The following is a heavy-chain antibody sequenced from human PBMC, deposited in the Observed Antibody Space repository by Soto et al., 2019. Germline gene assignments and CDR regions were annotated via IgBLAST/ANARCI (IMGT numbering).Heavy chain of an antibody. CDR1: GGTFSSYA. CDR2: IIPIFGTA. D-gene: IGHD2-21*02. J-gene: IGHJ6*02. Sequence: GAAVKVSCKASGGTFSSYAISWVRQAPGQGXEWMGGIIPIFGTANYAQKFQGRVTITADKSTSTAYMELSSLRSEDTAVYYCARDIIVVVTAFNYYGMDVWGQGTTVTVSS. CDR3: ARDIIVVVTAFNYYGMDV. V-gene: IGHV1-69*06.